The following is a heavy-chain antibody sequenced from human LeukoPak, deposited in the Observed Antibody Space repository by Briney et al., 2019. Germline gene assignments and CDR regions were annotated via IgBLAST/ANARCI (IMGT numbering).Heavy chain of an antibody. CDR1: GYTFSRHW. D-gene: IGHD3-16*01. J-gene: IGHJ5*02. CDR2: IKQDGSEK. CDR3: AREVITVTFGGLFFDP. V-gene: IGHV3-7*05. Sequence: GGSLRLSCVASGYTFSRHWMSWVRQVPGRGLEWVANIKQDGSEKYYLDSVKGRFTISRDNAKNSLYLQMISLRAEDTAVYFCAREVITVTFGGLFFDPWGQGTLVTVSS.